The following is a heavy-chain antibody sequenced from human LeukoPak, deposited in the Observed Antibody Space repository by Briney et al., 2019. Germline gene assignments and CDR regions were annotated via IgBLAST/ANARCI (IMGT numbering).Heavy chain of an antibody. CDR3: ARNTVTSWNWFDP. V-gene: IGHV4-59*01. CDR2: IYYTGST. CDR1: GGSISSYS. J-gene: IGHJ5*02. Sequence: PSETLSLTCTVSGGSISSYSWSWIRQPPGKGLEWIGCIYYTGSTNYNPSLKSRATISVDTSKNQFSLKLSSVTAADTAVYYCARNTVTSWNWFDPWGQGTLVAVSS. D-gene: IGHD4-17*01.